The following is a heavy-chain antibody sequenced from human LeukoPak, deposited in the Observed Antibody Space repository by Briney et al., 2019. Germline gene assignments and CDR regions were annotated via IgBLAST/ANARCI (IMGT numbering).Heavy chain of an antibody. J-gene: IGHJ3*02. D-gene: IGHD2-15*01. V-gene: IGHV1-8*01. CDR2: MNPNSGNT. CDR1: GYTFTSYD. CDR3: ASSVPDCSGGSCYPHDAFDI. Sequence: GASVKVSCKASGYTFTSYDINWVRQATGQGLEWMGWMNPNSGNTGYAQKFRGRVTMTRNTSISTAYMELSSLRSEDTAVYYCASSVPDCSGGSCYPHDAFDIWGQGTMVTVSS.